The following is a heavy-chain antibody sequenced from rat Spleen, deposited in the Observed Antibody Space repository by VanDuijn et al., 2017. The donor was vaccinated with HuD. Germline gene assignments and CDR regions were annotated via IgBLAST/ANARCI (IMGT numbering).Heavy chain of an antibody. Sequence: EAQLVESDGGLVQPGRSLRLSCAASGFTLSSFPMAWVRQAPKKGLEWVASISSGGGGTYYPDSVKGRFTISRDNAKSTLSLQMDSLRSEDTATYYCARRHYGYTDYFDYWGQGVMVTVSS. V-gene: IGHV5-25*01. CDR1: GFTLSSFP. CDR2: ISSGGGGT. CDR3: ARRHYGYTDYFDY. D-gene: IGHD1-9*01. J-gene: IGHJ2*01.